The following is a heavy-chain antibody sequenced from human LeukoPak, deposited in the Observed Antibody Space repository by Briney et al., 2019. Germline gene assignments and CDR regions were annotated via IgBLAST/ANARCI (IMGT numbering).Heavy chain of an antibody. CDR3: ARGPYCSGGSGYKTYRKPYYYYGMDV. Sequence: ASVKVSCKASGYSFTSYWIGWVRQMPGKGLEWMGIIYPGDSDTRYSPSFQGQVTISADKSISTAYLQWNSLKASDTAMYYCARGPYCSGGSGYKTYRKPYYYYGMDVWGQGTTVTVSS. V-gene: IGHV5-51*01. D-gene: IGHD2-15*01. J-gene: IGHJ6*02. CDR1: GYSFTSYW. CDR2: IYPGDSDT.